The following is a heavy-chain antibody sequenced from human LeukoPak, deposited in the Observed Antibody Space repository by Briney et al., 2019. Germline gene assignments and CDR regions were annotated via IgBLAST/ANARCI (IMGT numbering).Heavy chain of an antibody. V-gene: IGHV4-59*08. CDR3: ARRTYFDL. Sequence: SETLSLTCTVSGGSISNYYWSWVRQPPGKGLEWIGYIYYSGSTTYNPSLKSRVTISVDTSKNQFSLKLNAVTAADTAVYYCARRTYFDLWGRGTLVTVSS. J-gene: IGHJ2*01. CDR2: IYYSGST. CDR1: GGSISNYY.